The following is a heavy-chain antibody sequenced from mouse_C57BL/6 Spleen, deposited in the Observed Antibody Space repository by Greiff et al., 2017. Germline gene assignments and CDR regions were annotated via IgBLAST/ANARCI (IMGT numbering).Heavy chain of an antibody. Sequence: EVKLQESGPGLVKPSQTVSLTCTVTGISITTGNYRWSWIRQFPGNKLEWIGSIYSSGTTTYNPSLTSRTTITRDTPKSQFFLEMNSLTAEDTSTYYSARDREDSSGPFAYWGQGTLVTVSA. J-gene: IGHJ3*01. CDR3: ARDREDSSGPFAY. V-gene: IGHV3-5*01. CDR1: GISITTGNYR. D-gene: IGHD3-2*02. CDR2: IYSSGTT.